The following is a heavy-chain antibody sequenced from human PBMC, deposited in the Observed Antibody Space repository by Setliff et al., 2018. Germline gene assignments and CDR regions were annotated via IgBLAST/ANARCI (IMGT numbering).Heavy chain of an antibody. V-gene: IGHV1-24*01. CDR2: FDPEDGET. CDR1: GYTLTELS. D-gene: IGHD3-9*01. CDR3: ARVLEPNYDILTGYYYYYYGMDV. J-gene: IGHJ6*02. Sequence: ASVKVSCKVSGYTLTELSMHWVRQAPGKGLEWMGGFDPEDGETIYAQKFQGRVTMTEDTSTDTAYMELSSLRSEDTAVYYCARVLEPNYDILTGYYYYYYGMDVWGQGTTVTVSS.